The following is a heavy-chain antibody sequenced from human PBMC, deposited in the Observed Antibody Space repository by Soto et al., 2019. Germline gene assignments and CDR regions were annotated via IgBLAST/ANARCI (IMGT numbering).Heavy chain of an antibody. Sequence: GGSLRLSCAASGFTFSSYAMHWVRQAPGKGLEWVAVISYDGSNKYYADSVKGRFTISRDNSKNTLYLQMNSLRAEDTAVYYCAREDYGDYHYYYGMDVWGQGTTVTVS. J-gene: IGHJ6*02. V-gene: IGHV3-30-3*01. D-gene: IGHD4-17*01. CDR1: GFTFSSYA. CDR2: ISYDGSNK. CDR3: AREDYGDYHYYYGMDV.